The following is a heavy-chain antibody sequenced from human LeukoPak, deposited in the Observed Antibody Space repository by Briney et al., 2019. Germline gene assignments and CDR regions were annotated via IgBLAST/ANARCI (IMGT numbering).Heavy chain of an antibody. V-gene: IGHV3-7*03. CDR2: IKEDGREK. Sequence: GGSLRLSCATSGFTFSSSWMSWVRQAPGKGLECVANIKEDGREKYYVDSVKGRFTISRDNAKNSLYLQMSSLRAEDTAVYYCARDQEGFDYWGQGTLVTVSS. J-gene: IGHJ4*02. CDR3: ARDQEGFDY. CDR1: GFTFSSSW.